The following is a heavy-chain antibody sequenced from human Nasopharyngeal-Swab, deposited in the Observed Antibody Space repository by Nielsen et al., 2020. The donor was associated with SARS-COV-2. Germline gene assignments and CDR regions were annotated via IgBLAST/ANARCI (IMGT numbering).Heavy chain of an antibody. Sequence: GESLKISCAASGFTFSSYAMHWVRQAPGKGLEWVAVISYDGSNKYYADSVKGRFTISRDNSKNTRYLQMNSLRAEDTAVYYCAAAATGTDAFDIWGQGTMVTVSS. CDR1: GFTFSSYA. V-gene: IGHV3-30*04. CDR3: AAAATGTDAFDI. D-gene: IGHD6-13*01. J-gene: IGHJ3*02. CDR2: ISYDGSNK.